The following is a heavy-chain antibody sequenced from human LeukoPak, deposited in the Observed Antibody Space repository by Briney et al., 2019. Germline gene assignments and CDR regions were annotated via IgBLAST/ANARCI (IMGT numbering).Heavy chain of an antibody. CDR3: ARDSGDYSLDY. Sequence: GGSLRLSCAASGFSFSSHGMHWVRQAPGKGLEWVAIIWYDGSNQYYADSVKGRFTISRDNSKKTLYLQMNNLRAEDTGIYFCARDSGDYSLDYWGQGTLVTVSS. CDR2: IWYDGSNQ. J-gene: IGHJ4*02. V-gene: IGHV3-33*01. D-gene: IGHD4-17*01. CDR1: GFSFSSHG.